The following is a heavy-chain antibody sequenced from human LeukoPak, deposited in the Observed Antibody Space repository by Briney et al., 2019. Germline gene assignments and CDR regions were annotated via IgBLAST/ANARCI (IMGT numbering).Heavy chain of an antibody. V-gene: IGHV3-30*04. CDR2: ISYDGSNK. CDR1: GFTFSSYA. J-gene: IGHJ4*02. CDR3: AREGSGTRFDY. Sequence: PGGSLRLSCAASGFTFSSYAMHWVRQAPGKGLEWVAVISYDGSNKYYADSVKGRFTISRDNSKNTLYLQMNSLRAEDTAVYYCAREGSGTRFDYWGQGTLVTVSS. D-gene: IGHD6-19*01.